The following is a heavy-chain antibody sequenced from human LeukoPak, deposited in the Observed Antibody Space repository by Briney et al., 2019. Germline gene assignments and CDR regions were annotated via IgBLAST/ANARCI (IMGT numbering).Heavy chain of an antibody. J-gene: IGHJ3*02. D-gene: IGHD3-22*01. CDR1: GYTFTGYY. CDR3: VRAKSITMIVVVEDAFDI. CDR2: INPNSGGT. Sequence: ASVKVSCKASGYTFTGYYMHWVRQAPGQGLEWMGRINPNSGGTNYAQKFQGRVTMTRDTSISTAYMELSRLRSDDTAVYYCVRAKSITMIVVVEDAFDIWGQGTMVTVSS. V-gene: IGHV1-2*06.